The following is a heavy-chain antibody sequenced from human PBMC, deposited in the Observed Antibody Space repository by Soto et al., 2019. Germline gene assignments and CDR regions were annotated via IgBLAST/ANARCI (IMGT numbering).Heavy chain of an antibody. V-gene: IGHV1-3*04. J-gene: IGHJ4*02. CDR2: INTGNGDT. CDR3: ARDWGSLDY. CDR1: GYVLTSFA. D-gene: IGHD3-16*01. Sequence: QGQLVQSGAEVKKPGALVKVSCKASGYVLTSFAMHWVRQAPGQRLEWMGWINTGNGDTKYAQKFQGRVTITTDTSARTSYLELSSLRSEDTAVYYCARDWGSLDYWGQGTLVTVSP.